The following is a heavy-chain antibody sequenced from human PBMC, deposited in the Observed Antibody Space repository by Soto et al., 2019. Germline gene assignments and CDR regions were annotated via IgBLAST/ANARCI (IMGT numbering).Heavy chain of an antibody. Sequence: KLSETLSLTCTVSGGSISSYYWSWIRQPPGKGLEWIGYIYYSGSTNYNPSLKSRVTISVDTSKNQFSLKLSSVTAADTAVYYCARANDILTGYSQTLSYWGQGTLVTVSS. CDR1: GGSISSYY. J-gene: IGHJ4*02. D-gene: IGHD3-9*01. CDR3: ARANDILTGYSQTLSY. V-gene: IGHV4-59*01. CDR2: IYYSGST.